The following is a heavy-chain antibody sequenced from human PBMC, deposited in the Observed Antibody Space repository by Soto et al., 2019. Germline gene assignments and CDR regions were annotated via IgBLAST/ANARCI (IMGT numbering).Heavy chain of an antibody. CDR1: GGSISSSSYY. V-gene: IGHV4-39*01. CDR3: ARRGYSYGLWAPIDY. Sequence: PSETLSLTCTVSGGSISSSSYYWGWIRQPPGKGLEWIGSIYYSGSTYYNPSLKSRVTISVDTSKNQFSLKLSSVTAADTAVYYCARRGYSYGLWAPIDYWGQGTLVTVSS. J-gene: IGHJ4*02. CDR2: IYYSGST. D-gene: IGHD5-18*01.